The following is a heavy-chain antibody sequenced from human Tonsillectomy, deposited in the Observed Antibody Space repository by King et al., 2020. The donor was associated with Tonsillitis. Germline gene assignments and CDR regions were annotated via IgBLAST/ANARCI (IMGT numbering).Heavy chain of an antibody. V-gene: IGHV2-5*01. D-gene: IGHD5-12*01. J-gene: IGHJ4*02. CDR3: AHNQGVLATIGHFDY. CDR1: GFSLSTSGVG. CDR2: IYWNDDK. Sequence: TLKESGPTLVNPPQTLTLTCTFSGFSLSTSGVGVGWIRQPPGKALEWLALIYWNDDKRYSPSLKSRLTITKDTSKNQVVLTMTNMDPVDTATYYWAHNQGVLATIGHFDYWGQGTLVTVS.